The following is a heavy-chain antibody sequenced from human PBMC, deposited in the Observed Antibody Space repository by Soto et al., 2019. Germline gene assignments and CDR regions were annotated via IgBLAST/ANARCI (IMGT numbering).Heavy chain of an antibody. J-gene: IGHJ6*03. CDR3: ASLSGTSYYYYMDV. CDR2: IYYSGST. CDR1: GGSISSYY. D-gene: IGHD1-1*01. Sequence: QVQLQESGPGLVKPSETLSLTCTVSGGSISSYYWSWIRQPPGKGLEWIGYIYYSGSTNYNPSLKVRVTISVDTSKYQFSLKLSSVTAADTAVYYCASLSGTSYYYYMDVWGKGTTVTVSS. V-gene: IGHV4-59*08.